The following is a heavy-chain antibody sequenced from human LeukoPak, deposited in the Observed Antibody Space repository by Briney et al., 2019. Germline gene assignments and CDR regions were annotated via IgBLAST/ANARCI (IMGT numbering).Heavy chain of an antibody. CDR2: ISYDGSNK. D-gene: IGHD4-17*01. Sequence: GGSLRLSCAASGFTFSSYAMHWVRQAPGKGLEWVAVISYDGSNKYYADSVKGRFTISRDNSKNTLYLQVNSLRAEDTAVYYCARDLYGDYGLDYWGQGTLVTVSS. CDR3: ARDLYGDYGLDY. J-gene: IGHJ4*02. CDR1: GFTFSSYA. V-gene: IGHV3-30-3*01.